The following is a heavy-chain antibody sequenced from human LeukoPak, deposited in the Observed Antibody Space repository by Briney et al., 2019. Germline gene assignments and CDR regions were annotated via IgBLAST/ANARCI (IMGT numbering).Heavy chain of an antibody. Sequence: GGSLRLSCAASGFTFSSYSMNWVRQAPGKGLEWVSSISSSSSYIYYADSVKSRFTISRDNAKNSLYLQMNSLRAEDTAVYYCASDIVVVVAATSSAFDIWGQGTMVTVSS. D-gene: IGHD2-15*01. CDR2: ISSSSSYI. J-gene: IGHJ3*02. V-gene: IGHV3-21*01. CDR1: GFTFSSYS. CDR3: ASDIVVVVAATSSAFDI.